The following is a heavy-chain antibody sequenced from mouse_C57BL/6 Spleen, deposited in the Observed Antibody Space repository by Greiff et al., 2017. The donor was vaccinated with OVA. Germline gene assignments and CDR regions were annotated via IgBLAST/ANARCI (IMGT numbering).Heavy chain of an antibody. J-gene: IGHJ2*01. V-gene: IGHV1-50*01. Sequence: VQLQQPGAELVKPGASVKLSCKASGYTFTSYWMQWVKQRPGQGLEWIGEIDPSDSYTNYNQKFKGQATLTVDTSSSTAYMQLSSLTSEDSAVYYCARSRDYGNDYWGQGTTLTVSS. CDR2: IDPSDSYT. D-gene: IGHD1-1*01. CDR1: GYTFTSYW. CDR3: ARSRDYGNDY.